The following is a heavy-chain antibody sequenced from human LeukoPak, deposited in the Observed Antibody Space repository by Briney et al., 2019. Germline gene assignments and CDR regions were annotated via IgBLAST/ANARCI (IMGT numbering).Heavy chain of an antibody. V-gene: IGHV1-18*04. CDR1: GYTFTGYY. Sequence: GASVKVSCKASGYTFTGYYMHWVRQAPGQGLEWMGWISAYNGNTNYAQKLQGRVTMTTDTSTSTAYMELRSLRSDDTAVYYCARSYGDATEFDYWGQGTLVTVSS. D-gene: IGHD4-17*01. CDR2: ISAYNGNT. J-gene: IGHJ4*02. CDR3: ARSYGDATEFDY.